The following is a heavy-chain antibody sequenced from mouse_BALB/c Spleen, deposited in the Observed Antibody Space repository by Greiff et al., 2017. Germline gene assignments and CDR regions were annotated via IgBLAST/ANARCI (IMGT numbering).Heavy chain of an antibody. CDR1: GFNIKDTY. Sequence: EVQLQQSGAELVKPGASVKLSCTASGFNIKDTYMHWVKQRPEQGLEWIGRIDPANGNTKYDPKFQGKATITAVTSSNTAYLQLSSLTSEDTAVYYCALTTGDAMDYWGQGTSVTVSS. V-gene: IGHV14-3*02. D-gene: IGHD1-1*01. J-gene: IGHJ4*01. CDR2: IDPANGNT. CDR3: ALTTGDAMDY.